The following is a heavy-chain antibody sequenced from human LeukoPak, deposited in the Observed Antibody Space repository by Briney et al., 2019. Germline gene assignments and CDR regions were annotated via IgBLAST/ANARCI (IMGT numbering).Heavy chain of an antibody. V-gene: IGHV4-4*02. Sequence: SGTLSLTCAVSGGSISSPNWWGWVRQPPGEGLEWIGEIYHSGSTNYNPSLKSRVTILIDRSKNQFSLKLTSVTAADTAIYYCARPGIGGAFDIWGQGTMVTVSS. CDR1: GGSISSPNW. D-gene: IGHD3-3*01. CDR2: IYHSGST. J-gene: IGHJ3*02. CDR3: ARPGIGGAFDI.